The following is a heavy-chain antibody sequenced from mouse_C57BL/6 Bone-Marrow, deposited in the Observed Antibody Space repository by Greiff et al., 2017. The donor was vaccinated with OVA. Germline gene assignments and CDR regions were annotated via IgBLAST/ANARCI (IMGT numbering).Heavy chain of an antibody. D-gene: IGHD1-1*01. J-gene: IGHJ2*01. CDR2: ISSGGSYT. V-gene: IGHV5-6*01. CDR3: ARRIYYGSSYGYYFDY. CDR1: GFTFSSYG. Sequence: EVQWVESGGDLVKPGGSLKLSCAASGFTFSSYGMSWVRQTPDKRLEWVATISSGGSYTYYPDSVKGRFTISRDNAKNTLYLQMSSLKSEDTAMYYCARRIYYGSSYGYYFDYWGQGTTLTVSS.